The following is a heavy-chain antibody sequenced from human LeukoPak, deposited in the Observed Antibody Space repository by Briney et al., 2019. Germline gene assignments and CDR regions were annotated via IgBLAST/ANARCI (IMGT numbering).Heavy chain of an antibody. CDR1: GGTFSSYA. CDR3: ARVANWNELPDS. D-gene: IGHD1-1*01. V-gene: IGHV1-69*05. J-gene: IGHJ4*02. Sequence: ASVKVSCKASGGTFSSYAISWVRQAPGQGLEWMGRIIPIFGTANYAQKFQGRVTITTDESTSTAYMELSSLRSEDTAVYYCARVANWNELPDSWGQGTLVTVSS. CDR2: IIPIFGTA.